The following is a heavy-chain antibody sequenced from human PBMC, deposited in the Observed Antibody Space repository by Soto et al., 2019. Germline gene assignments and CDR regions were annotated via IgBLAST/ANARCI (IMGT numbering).Heavy chain of an antibody. CDR2: IWYDGSNK. J-gene: IGHJ4*02. V-gene: IGHV3-33*01. CDR3: ARAVGPFDY. CDR1: GFDFSTYG. D-gene: IGHD2-2*01. Sequence: QVQLVQSGGGVVQPGRSLRLSCAASGFDFSTYGMHWVRQAPGKGLEWVAVIWYDGSNKYYGDSVKGRFTISRDNSKNTLYLQMNSLRAEDTAVYYCARAVGPFDYWGQGTMVTVSS.